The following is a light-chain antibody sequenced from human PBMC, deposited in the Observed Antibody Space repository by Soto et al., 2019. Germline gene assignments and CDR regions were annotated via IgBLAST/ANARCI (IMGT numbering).Light chain of an antibody. Sequence: SYELTQPPSVSVSPGQTATITCSGDKLGNKYTSWYQQRPGQSPVLAIYQDTRRPSGIPERFSGSNSGNTATLTISGTQTMDEADYYCQAWDSSYVFGTGTKLTVL. V-gene: IGLV3-1*01. J-gene: IGLJ1*01. CDR1: KLGNKY. CDR3: QAWDSSYV. CDR2: QDT.